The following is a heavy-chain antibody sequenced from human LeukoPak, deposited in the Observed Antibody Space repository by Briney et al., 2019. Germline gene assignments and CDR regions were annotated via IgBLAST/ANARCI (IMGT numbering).Heavy chain of an antibody. CDR2: IGGDGGRT. CDR3: AKASRQGAVTSPLDY. D-gene: IGHD1-26*01. V-gene: IGHV3-23*01. CDR1: GFMFTTYA. J-gene: IGHJ4*02. Sequence: AGSLTLSCAASGFMFTTYAMSWVRQAPGKGLEWVSAIGGDGGRTYYADSVKGRFTISRDNSKDAAFLQMNSLRAEDTAVYYCAKASRQGAVTSPLDYWGQGTLGNGSS.